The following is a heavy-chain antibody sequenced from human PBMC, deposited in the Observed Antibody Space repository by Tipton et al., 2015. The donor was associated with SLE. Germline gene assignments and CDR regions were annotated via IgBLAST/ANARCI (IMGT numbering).Heavy chain of an antibody. CDR3: ARDSAVNFWYFDL. V-gene: IGHV4-59*11. Sequence: TLSLTCSVSGDSISGRYWSWIRQPPGKGLEWIGNIYYSGNTDYNPSLKSRVTMSVATSKNQFSLRLTSVTAADTAMYYCARDSAVNFWYFDLWGRGTLVTVSS. J-gene: IGHJ2*01. CDR2: IYYSGNT. CDR1: GDSISGRY.